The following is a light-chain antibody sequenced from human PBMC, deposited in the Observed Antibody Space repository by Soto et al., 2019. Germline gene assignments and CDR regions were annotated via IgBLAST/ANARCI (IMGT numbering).Light chain of an antibody. J-gene: IGKJ2*01. Sequence: AIQMTQSPPSLSASVGDRVIITCRASQDIRVDVGWLQQRPGHAPNLLIYAASTLHTGVPSTFTGSGSGTDFTLTINDLQHEDVATYFCLQDYDFPYNFGQGSKADIK. CDR1: QDIRVD. V-gene: IGKV1-6*01. CDR2: AAS. CDR3: LQDYDFPYN.